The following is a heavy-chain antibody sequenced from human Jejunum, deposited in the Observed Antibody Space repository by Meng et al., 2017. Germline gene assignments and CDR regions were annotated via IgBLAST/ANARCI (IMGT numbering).Heavy chain of an antibody. CDR2: IDRTGRI. V-gene: IGHV4-38-2*02. Sequence: SETLSLTCAVSGYSISSGYYWDWIRQPPGKGLEWIGSIDRTGRIDYNSSLKSRVTLSLDTSKNHLSMKLNSVTAADTATYYCARDSDTAIDNWGQGILVTVSS. CDR3: ARDSDTAIDN. J-gene: IGHJ4*02. CDR1: GYSISSGYY. D-gene: IGHD5-18*01.